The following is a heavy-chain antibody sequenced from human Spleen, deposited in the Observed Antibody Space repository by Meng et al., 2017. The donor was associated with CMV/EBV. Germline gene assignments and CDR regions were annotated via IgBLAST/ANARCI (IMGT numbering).Heavy chain of an antibody. CDR2: IYHSGST. CDR3: ASFRMRSTVTPYYFDY. Sequence: SGGSISSSNWWSWVRQPPGKGLEWIGEIYHSGSTNYNQSLKSRVTISVDKSKNQFSLKLSSVTAADTAVYYCASFRMRSTVTPYYFDYWGQGTLVTVSS. J-gene: IGHJ4*02. V-gene: IGHV4-4*02. CDR1: GGSISSSNW. D-gene: IGHD4-17*01.